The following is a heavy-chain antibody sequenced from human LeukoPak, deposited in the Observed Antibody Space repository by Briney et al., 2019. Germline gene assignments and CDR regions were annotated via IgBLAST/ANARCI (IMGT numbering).Heavy chain of an antibody. D-gene: IGHD2-2*01. CDR1: GGSISSGDYY. CDR2: IYYTGST. CDR3: ARLFVVVPADNPLTTY. J-gene: IGHJ4*02. Sequence: SETLSLTCTVSGGSISSGDYYWSWIRQPPGKGLEWIGYIYYTGSTYYNPSLKSRLTISVDTSKNQFSLKLSSVTAADTAVYYCARLFVVVPADNPLTTYWGQPTLVTVPA. V-gene: IGHV4-30-4*01.